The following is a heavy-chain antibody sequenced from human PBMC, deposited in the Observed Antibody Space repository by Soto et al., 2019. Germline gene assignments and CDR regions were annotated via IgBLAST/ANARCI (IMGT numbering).Heavy chain of an antibody. CDR1: GFTFDDYA. Sequence: EVQLVESGGGWVQPGRSLRLSCAASGFTFDDYAMHWVRQAPGKGLEWVSGIAFNSGNTAYADSVKGRFTISRDNAKNSLYFQMNSLRAEDTALYYCAKDLRTSWIFGNFDSWGQGTLVTVSS. J-gene: IGHJ4*02. V-gene: IGHV3-9*01. CDR3: AKDLRTSWIFGNFDS. CDR2: IAFNSGNT. D-gene: IGHD3-3*01.